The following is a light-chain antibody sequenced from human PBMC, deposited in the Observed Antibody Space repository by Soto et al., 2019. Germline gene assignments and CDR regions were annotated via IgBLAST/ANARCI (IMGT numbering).Light chain of an antibody. J-gene: IGKJ2*01. V-gene: IGKV3-20*01. Sequence: EIVLTQSPGTLSLSPGERATLSCRASQSVSSSYLAWYQQKPGQAPRLLIYGASRRATGIPDRFSGSESETDFTLTISRLEPEDFAVYYCQQYGSSPRYTFGQGTKLEIK. CDR3: QQYGSSPRYT. CDR1: QSVSSSY. CDR2: GAS.